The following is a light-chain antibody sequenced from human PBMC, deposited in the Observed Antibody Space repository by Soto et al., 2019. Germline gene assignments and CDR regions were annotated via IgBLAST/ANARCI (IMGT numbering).Light chain of an antibody. V-gene: IGKV3-15*01. J-gene: IGKJ1*01. CDR1: QSVSNN. CDR2: GAS. CDR3: QQYNNWPRT. Sequence: EIVLTQSPGTLSLSQGERATLSCRASQSVSNNYLAWYQQKPGQAPRLLIYGASTRATGIPARFSGSGSGTEFTLTISSLQSEDFAVYYCQQYNNWPRTFGQGTK.